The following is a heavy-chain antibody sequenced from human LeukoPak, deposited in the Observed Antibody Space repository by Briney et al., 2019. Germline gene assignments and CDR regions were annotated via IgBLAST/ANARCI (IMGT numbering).Heavy chain of an antibody. CDR1: DYTFISDG. D-gene: IGHD6-13*01. V-gene: IGHV1-18*01. CDR2: INAYNGNK. Sequence: GASVKVSCKISDYTFISDGFTWVRQAPGKGPEWMGWINAYNGNKNYAPKFHGRVTLTTDTSKKKAYMDLRSLRSDDTAIYYCANRGQQLYDYWGQGTLVTVSS. CDR3: ANRGQQLYDY. J-gene: IGHJ4*02.